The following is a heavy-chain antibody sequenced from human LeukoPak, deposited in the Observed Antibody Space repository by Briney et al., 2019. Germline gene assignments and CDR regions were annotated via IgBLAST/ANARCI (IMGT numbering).Heavy chain of an antibody. D-gene: IGHD2-21*02. CDR3: ARGLMTADSDY. Sequence: GASVKVSCKASGGTFSSYAISWVRQAPGQGLEWMGWINPNSGGTNYAQKFQGRVTMTRDTSISTAYMELSRLRSDDTAVYYCARGLMTADSDYWGQGTLVTVSS. J-gene: IGHJ4*02. V-gene: IGHV1-2*02. CDR1: GGTFSSYA. CDR2: INPNSGGT.